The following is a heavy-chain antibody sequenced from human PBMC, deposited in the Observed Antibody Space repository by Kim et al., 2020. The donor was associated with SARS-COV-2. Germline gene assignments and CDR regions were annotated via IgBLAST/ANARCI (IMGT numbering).Heavy chain of an antibody. CDR2: IYYSGST. Sequence: SETLSLTCTVSGGSISSGGYYWSWIRQHPGKGLEWIGYIYYSGSTYYNPSLKSRVTISVDTSKNQFSLKLSSVTAADTAVYYCASGVDCGGDCYGGRFDYWGQGTLVTVSS. J-gene: IGHJ4*02. CDR3: ASGVDCGGDCYGGRFDY. CDR1: GGSISSGGYY. D-gene: IGHD2-21*02. V-gene: IGHV4-31*03.